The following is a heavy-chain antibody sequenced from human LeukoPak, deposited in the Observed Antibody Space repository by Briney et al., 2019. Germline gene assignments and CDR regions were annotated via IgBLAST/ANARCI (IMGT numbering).Heavy chain of an antibody. D-gene: IGHD1-1*01. CDR3: AKRPNPPGVYFDY. Sequence: LSLTCAVYGGSFSGYYWSWIRQPPGKGLEWVSYISSSGSTIYYADSVKGRFTISRDNSKNTLYLQMNSLRAEDTAVYYCAKRPNPPGVYFDYWGQGTLVTVSS. V-gene: IGHV3-11*01. J-gene: IGHJ4*02. CDR1: GGSFSGYY. CDR2: ISSSGSTI.